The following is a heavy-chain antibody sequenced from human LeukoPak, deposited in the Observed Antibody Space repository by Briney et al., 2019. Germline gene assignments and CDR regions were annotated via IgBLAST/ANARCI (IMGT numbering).Heavy chain of an antibody. CDR1: GYSISSGYY. V-gene: IGHV4-38-2*02. Sequence: SETLSLTCTVSGYSISSGYYWGWIRQPPGKGLEWIGSIYHSGSTYYNPSLKSRVTVSVDTSKNQFSLKLSSVTAADTAVYYCARDGSSSSIDYWGQGTLVTVSS. D-gene: IGHD6-6*01. CDR3: ARDGSSSSIDY. J-gene: IGHJ4*02. CDR2: IYHSGST.